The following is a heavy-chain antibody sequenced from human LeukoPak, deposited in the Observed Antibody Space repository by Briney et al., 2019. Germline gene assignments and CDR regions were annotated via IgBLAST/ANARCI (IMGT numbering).Heavy chain of an antibody. CDR2: FDPEDGET. V-gene: IGHV1-24*01. CDR1: GYTLTELS. CDR3: ATGGIAARFFDY. D-gene: IGHD6-6*01. J-gene: IGHJ4*02. Sequence: ASVKVSCKVSGYTLTELSMHWVRQAPGKGLEWMGGFDPEDGETIYAQKFQGRVTMTEDTSTDTAYMELSSLRSEDTAVYYCATGGIAARFFDYWGQGTLVTVSS.